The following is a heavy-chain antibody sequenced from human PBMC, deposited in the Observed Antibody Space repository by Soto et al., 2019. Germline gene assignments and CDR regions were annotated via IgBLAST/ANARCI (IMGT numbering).Heavy chain of an antibody. CDR2: ISYDGSNK. CDR3: AKDGITMVRGTSYYYYYGMDV. D-gene: IGHD3-10*01. CDR1: GFTFSSYC. V-gene: IGHV3-30*18. J-gene: IGHJ6*02. Sequence: GGSLRLSCAASGFTFSSYCMHWVRQAPGKGLEWVAVISYDGSNKYYADSVKGRFTISRDNSKNTLYLQMNSLRAEDTAVYYCAKDGITMVRGTSYYYYYGMDVWGQGTTVTVSS.